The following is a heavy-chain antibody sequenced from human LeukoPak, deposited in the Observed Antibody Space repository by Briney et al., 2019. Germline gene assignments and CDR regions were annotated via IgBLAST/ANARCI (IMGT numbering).Heavy chain of an antibody. Sequence: PGRSLRLSCAASGFTFSSYGMHWVRQAPGKGLEWVAVIWYDGSNKYYADSVKGRFTISRDNPKNTLYLQMNSLRAEDTAVYYCARDEGGRIDYWGQGTLVTVSS. CDR3: ARDEGGRIDY. D-gene: IGHD3-16*01. CDR1: GFTFSSYG. CDR2: IWYDGSNK. V-gene: IGHV3-33*01. J-gene: IGHJ4*02.